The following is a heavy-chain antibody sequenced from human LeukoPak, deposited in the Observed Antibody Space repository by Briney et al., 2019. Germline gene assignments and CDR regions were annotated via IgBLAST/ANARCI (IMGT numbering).Heavy chain of an antibody. Sequence: SETLSLTCTVSGGSISSYYWSWIRQPPGKGLEWIGYIYYSGSTNYNPSLKSRVTISVDTSKNQFSLKLSSVTAADPAVYYCARGPRELDYWGQGTLVTVSS. V-gene: IGHV4-59*01. CDR3: ARGPRELDY. CDR2: IYYSGST. CDR1: GGSISSYY. J-gene: IGHJ4*02. D-gene: IGHD1-1*01.